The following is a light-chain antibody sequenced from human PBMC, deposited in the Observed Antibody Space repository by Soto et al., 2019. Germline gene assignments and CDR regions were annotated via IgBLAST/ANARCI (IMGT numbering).Light chain of an antibody. V-gene: IGKV3-15*01. CDR2: GTS. CDR1: QSVSSY. Sequence: DIVMTQSSATLSVYLGERATVSCRASQSVSSYLAWYQQKPGQAPRLLIYGTSTRATDIPARFSGSGSGTDFTLTISSLQSEDFAVYYCQQYNNWPYTFGQGTKLEIK. J-gene: IGKJ2*01. CDR3: QQYNNWPYT.